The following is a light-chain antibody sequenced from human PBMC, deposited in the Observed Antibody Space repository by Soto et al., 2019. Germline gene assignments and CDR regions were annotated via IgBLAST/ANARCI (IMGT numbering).Light chain of an antibody. CDR3: ATWDDSLIAYV. J-gene: IGLJ1*01. V-gene: IGLV1-44*01. CDR2: SDY. Sequence: QSVLTQPPSASGTPGQRVTISCSGSDSDIGSNTVNWYQHLPGTAPRLLIYSDYQRPSGVPDRFSGSKSGTSASLAISGLQSEDEAVYYCATWDDSLIAYVFGTGTKVTVL. CDR1: DSDIGSNT.